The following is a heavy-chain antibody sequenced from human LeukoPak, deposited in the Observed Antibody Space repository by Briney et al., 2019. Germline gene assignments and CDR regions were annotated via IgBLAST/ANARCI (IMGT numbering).Heavy chain of an antibody. CDR3: TKEGLGSGSSFSAWFDP. J-gene: IGHJ5*02. D-gene: IGHD3-10*01. Sequence: PGRSLGLSCAASGFTFSNYGMHWVRQAPGEGLEGVAVISYHGTTKYYADSVKGGVTISRDNTKKTLYMQMSRLRPEDTAVYYCTKEGLGSGSSFSAWFDPWGQGTLVTVSS. CDR1: GFTFSNYG. V-gene: IGHV3-30*18. CDR2: ISYHGTTK.